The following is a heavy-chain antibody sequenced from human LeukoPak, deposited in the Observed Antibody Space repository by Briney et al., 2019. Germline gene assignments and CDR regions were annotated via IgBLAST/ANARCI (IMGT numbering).Heavy chain of an antibody. D-gene: IGHD6-13*01. CDR3: ARGRGAAARKGFDP. V-gene: IGHV4-34*01. CDR1: GGSFSGYY. Sequence: SETLSLTCAVYGGSFSGYYWSWIRQPPGKGLEWVGEINHSGSTNYNPSLKSRVTISVDTSKNQFSLKLSSVAAADTAVYYCARGRGAAARKGFDPWGQGTLVTVSS. CDR2: INHSGST. J-gene: IGHJ5*02.